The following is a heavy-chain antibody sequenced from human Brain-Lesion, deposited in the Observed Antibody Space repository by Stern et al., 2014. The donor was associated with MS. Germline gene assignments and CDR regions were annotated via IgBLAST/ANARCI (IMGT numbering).Heavy chain of an antibody. CDR1: GYSFTTFW. CDR3: ARPLGSGWTAGWYY. J-gene: IGHJ4*02. CDR2: IFPDDAET. Sequence: VQLVQSGTEVKKPGESLKISCKGSGYSFTTFWIGWVRQMPGKGLELMGIIFPDDAETRYSPSVQGQVNISADKSTDTAYLQWSSLKASDTATYYCARPLGSGWTAGWYYWGQGTRVTVSS. D-gene: IGHD6-19*01. V-gene: IGHV5-51*03.